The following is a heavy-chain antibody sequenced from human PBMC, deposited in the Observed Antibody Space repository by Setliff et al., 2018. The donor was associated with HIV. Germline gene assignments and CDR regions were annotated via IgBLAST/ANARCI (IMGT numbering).Heavy chain of an antibody. J-gene: IGHJ4*02. CDR3: ARWPPHRSSDYDQEYYFDY. Sequence: SETLSLTCAVYGGSFSGYYWSWIRQPPGKGLEWIGSIYYSGRTYYNPSLKSRVTISVDTSKNQFSLKLSSVTAADTAVYYCARWPPHRSSDYDQEYYFDYWGQGTLVTVSS. D-gene: IGHD3-22*01. CDR2: IYYSGRT. V-gene: IGHV4-34*01. CDR1: GGSFSGYY.